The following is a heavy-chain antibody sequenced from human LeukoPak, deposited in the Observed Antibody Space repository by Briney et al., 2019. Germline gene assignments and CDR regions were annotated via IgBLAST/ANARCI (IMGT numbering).Heavy chain of an antibody. D-gene: IGHD3-22*01. CDR3: ARDLVYYYDSSGPGAFDI. V-gene: IGHV1-18*01. CDR2: ISAYNGNT. CDR1: GYTFTSYG. Sequence: ASVKVSCKASGYTFTSYGISLVRQAPGQGLEWMGWISAYNGNTNYAQKLQGRVTMTTDTSTSTAYMELRSLRSDDTAVYYCARDLVYYYDSSGPGAFDIWGQGTMVTVSS. J-gene: IGHJ3*02.